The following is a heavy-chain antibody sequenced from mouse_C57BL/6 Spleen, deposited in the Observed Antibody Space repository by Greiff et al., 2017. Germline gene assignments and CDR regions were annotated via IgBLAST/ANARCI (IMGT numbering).Heavy chain of an antibody. CDR2: ISSGGSYT. CDR3: ARHEGY. J-gene: IGHJ3*01. V-gene: IGHV5-6*01. Sequence: EVKLMESGGDLVKPGGSLKLSCAASGFTFSSYGMSWVRQTPDKRLEWVATISSGGSYTYYPDSVKGRFTISRDNAKNTLYLQMSSLKSEDTAMYYCARHEGYWGQGTLVTVSA. CDR1: GFTFSSYG.